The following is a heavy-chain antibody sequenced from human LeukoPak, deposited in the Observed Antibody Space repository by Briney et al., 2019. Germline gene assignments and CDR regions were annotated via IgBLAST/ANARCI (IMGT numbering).Heavy chain of an antibody. CDR3: VRHTRRSPGDY. CDR1: GFTFSGHW. V-gene: IGHV3-7*01. D-gene: IGHD1-26*01. J-gene: IGHJ4*02. Sequence: PGGSLRLSCAASGFTFSGHWMSWVRQAPGKGLEWVANIRDDGSDKYYVDSVKGRFTISRDNAQNTLLLQMDSLRVEDTAVYYCVRHTRRSPGDYWGQGTLVTVST. CDR2: IRDDGSDK.